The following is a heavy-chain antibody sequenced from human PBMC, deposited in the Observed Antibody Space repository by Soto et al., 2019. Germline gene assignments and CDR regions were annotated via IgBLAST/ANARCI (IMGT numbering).Heavy chain of an antibody. V-gene: IGHV1-18*04. J-gene: IGHJ4*02. CDR1: GYTFTHYG. Sequence: ASVKVSCKASGYTFTHYGISWWRQAPGQGPEWMGWINPDNSHTKFEQRFQGRVTLTTDTSTTTAYMDLRLLTSDDTAVYYCARGSSGLSYWGQGTLVTVSS. CDR2: INPDNSHT. CDR3: ARGSSGLSY.